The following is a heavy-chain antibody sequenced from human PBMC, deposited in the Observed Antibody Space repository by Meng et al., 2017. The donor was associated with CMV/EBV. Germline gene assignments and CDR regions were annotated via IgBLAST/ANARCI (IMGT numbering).Heavy chain of an antibody. CDR1: GGTFSSYA. CDR2: IIPILGIA. D-gene: IGHD2-2*01. J-gene: IGHJ6*02. Sequence: SVKVSCKASGGTFSSYAISWVRQAPGQGLEWMGGIIPILGIANYAQKFQGRVTITADKSTSTAYMELSSLRSEDTAVYYCAGGGDIVVVPAAFPYYYYGMDVWGRGTTVTVSS. CDR3: AGGGDIVVVPAAFPYYYYGMDV. V-gene: IGHV1-69*10.